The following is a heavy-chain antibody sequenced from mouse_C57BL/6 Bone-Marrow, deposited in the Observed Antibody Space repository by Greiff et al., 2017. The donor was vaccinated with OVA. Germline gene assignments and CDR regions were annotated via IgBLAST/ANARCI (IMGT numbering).Heavy chain of an antibody. V-gene: IGHV1-61*01. Sequence: QVQLQQPGAELVRPGSSVKLSCKASGYTFTSYWMDWVKQRPGQGLEWIGNIYPSDSETHYNQKFKDKATLTVDKSSSTAYMQRSSLTSEDSAVYYCARGYYYGSSYVWFAYWGQGTLVTVSA. J-gene: IGHJ3*01. CDR2: IYPSDSET. D-gene: IGHD1-1*01. CDR1: GYTFTSYW. CDR3: ARGYYYGSSYVWFAY.